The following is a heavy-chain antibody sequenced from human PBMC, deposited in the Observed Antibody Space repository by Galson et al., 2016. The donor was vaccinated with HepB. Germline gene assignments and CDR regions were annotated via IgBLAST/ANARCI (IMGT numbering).Heavy chain of an antibody. D-gene: IGHD1-1*01. CDR1: GFIFKNYS. CDR3: ARVENLAADNSPQAYGMDV. J-gene: IGHJ6*04. V-gene: IGHV3-30*01. CDR2: TSYDGGKK. Sequence: SLRLSCAASGFIFKNYSMHWVRQAPGKGLEWVAVTSYDGGKKYYADSVKGRFTLSKDNSKSMLFLQMNSLRVEDTALYYCARVENLAADNSPQAYGMDVWGKGTTVTVSS.